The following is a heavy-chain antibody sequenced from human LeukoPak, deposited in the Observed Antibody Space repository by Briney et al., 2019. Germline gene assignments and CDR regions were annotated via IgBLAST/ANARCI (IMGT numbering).Heavy chain of an antibody. CDR3: AREGDSSGYFDY. Sequence: GGSLRLSCAASGFTVSSNYVSWVRQAPGKGLEWVSVIYSGGSTYYADSVKGRFTISRDNSKNTLYLQMNSLRAEDTAVYYCAREGDSSGYFDYWGQGTLVTVSS. CDR2: IYSGGST. J-gene: IGHJ4*02. CDR1: GFTVSSNY. D-gene: IGHD3-22*01. V-gene: IGHV3-66*01.